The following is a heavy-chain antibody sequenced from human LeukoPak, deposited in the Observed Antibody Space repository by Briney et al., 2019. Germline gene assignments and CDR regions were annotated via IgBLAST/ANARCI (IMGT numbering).Heavy chain of an antibody. CDR1: GGSISSGSYY. Sequence: SETLSLTCTVSGGSISSGSYYWGWIRQPPGKGLEWIGNIYYSGSTYYNPSLKSRVTISVDTSKNQFSLKLSSVTAADTAVYYCARSRIAAAAYFFDYWGQGTLVTVSS. CDR3: ARSRIAAAAYFFDY. CDR2: IYYSGST. D-gene: IGHD6-13*01. V-gene: IGHV4-39*07. J-gene: IGHJ4*02.